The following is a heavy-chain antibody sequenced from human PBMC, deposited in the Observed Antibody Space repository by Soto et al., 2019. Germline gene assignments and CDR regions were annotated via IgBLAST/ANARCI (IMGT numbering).Heavy chain of an antibody. J-gene: IGHJ4*02. CDR3: ARRFTDSSGYYYFDY. V-gene: IGHV1-69*01. CDR2: IIPLFGTA. D-gene: IGHD3-22*01. Sequence: QVQLVQSGAEVKKPGSSVKVSCQASGGTFRSSAISWVRQAPGHGLEWMGGIIPLFGTANYAQKFQGRVTITADESTSTDYMELSSLRSEDTAVYYCARRFTDSSGYYYFDYWGQGTLVTVSS. CDR1: GGTFRSSA.